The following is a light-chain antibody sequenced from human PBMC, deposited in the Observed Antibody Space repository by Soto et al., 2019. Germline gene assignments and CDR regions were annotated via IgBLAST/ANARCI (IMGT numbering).Light chain of an antibody. J-gene: IGLJ3*02. CDR1: SSDVGAYNY. CDR2: DVT. Sequence: QSALTQPRAVSGSPGQSVTISCTGTSSDVGAYNYVSWYQHHPGKAPKLIIYDVTERPSGVPDHFSGSKSGNTASLTISGLQAEHEADYYCCSYAGSFTLVVFGGGTQLTVL. V-gene: IGLV2-11*01. CDR3: CSYAGSFTLVV.